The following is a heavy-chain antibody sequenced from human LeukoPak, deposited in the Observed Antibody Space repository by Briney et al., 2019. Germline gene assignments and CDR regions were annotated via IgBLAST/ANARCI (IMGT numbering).Heavy chain of an antibody. CDR3: TREGATGALGY. CDR2: IRSKAYGGTT. CDR1: GFTFSSYA. Sequence: PGGSLRLSCAASGFTFSSYAMSWVRQAPGKGLEWVGFIRSKAYGGTTEYAASVKGRFTISRDDSKSIAYLQMNSLKTEDTAVYYCTREGATGALGYWGQGTLVTVSS. J-gene: IGHJ4*02. D-gene: IGHD1-26*01. V-gene: IGHV3-49*04.